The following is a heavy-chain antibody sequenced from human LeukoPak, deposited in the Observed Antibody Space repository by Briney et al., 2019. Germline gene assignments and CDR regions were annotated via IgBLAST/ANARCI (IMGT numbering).Heavy chain of an antibody. J-gene: IGHJ2*01. CDR2: IYSGGNT. D-gene: IGHD4-17*01. CDR1: GFTVSSSY. Sequence: GGSLRLSCAVSGFTVSSSYMSWVRQAPGKGLEWVSFIYSGGNTYYTDSVKGRFTISRDNSKNTLYLQMNSLRAEDTAVYYCARRVTTGSYFDLWGRCTLVTVSS. V-gene: IGHV3-66*01. CDR3: ARRVTTGSYFDL.